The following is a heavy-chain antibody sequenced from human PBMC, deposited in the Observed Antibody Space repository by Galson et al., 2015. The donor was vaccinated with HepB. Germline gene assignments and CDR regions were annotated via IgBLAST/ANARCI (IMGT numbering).Heavy chain of an antibody. CDR2: ITYDGINK. D-gene: IGHD5-12*01. J-gene: IGHJ4*02. Sequence: SLRLSCAASGSTFNSYAMHWVRQAPGKGLQWVAVITYDGINKFYARSVKGRFTISRDNSRNTLFPHMNSLRPEDTALYYCVKGGGYSAIRGRGGFDSWGQGALVTVSS. CDR3: VKGGGYSAIRGRGGFDS. V-gene: IGHV3-30*04. CDR1: GSTFNSYA.